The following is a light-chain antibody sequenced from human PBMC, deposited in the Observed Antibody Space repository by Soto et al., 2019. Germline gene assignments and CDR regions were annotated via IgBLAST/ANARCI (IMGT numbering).Light chain of an antibody. CDR1: QGISHY. J-gene: IGKJ4*01. CDR2: AAS. V-gene: IGKV1-9*01. CDR3: QQLNSYPPT. Sequence: DIQLTQSPSFLSASVGDRVTITCRASQGISHYLAWYQRKPGKAPKLLIYAASTLQCGVPSRFSGSGSGTEFTLTISSLQPEDFATYYCQQLNSYPPTFGGGTNVEIK.